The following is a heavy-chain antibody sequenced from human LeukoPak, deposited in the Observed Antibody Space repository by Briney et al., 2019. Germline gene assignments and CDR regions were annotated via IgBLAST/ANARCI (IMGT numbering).Heavy chain of an antibody. CDR3: ARGHIDYAFDC. V-gene: IGHV3-20*04. CDR2: INWNGGST. CDR1: GFTFDDYG. Sequence: GGSLRLSCAASGFTFDDYGMSRVRQAPGKGLEWVSGINWNGGSTGYADSVKGRFTISRDNAKKSLDLQMNSLRAEDTALYYCARGHIDYAFDCWGQGTLVTVPS. J-gene: IGHJ4*02. D-gene: IGHD4-17*01.